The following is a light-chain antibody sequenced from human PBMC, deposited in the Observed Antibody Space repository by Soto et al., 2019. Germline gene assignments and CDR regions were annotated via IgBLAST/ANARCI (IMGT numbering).Light chain of an antibody. Sequence: EIVMTQSPATLSVSPGERATLSCRASQSVSRNLAWYQQKPGQAPRLLIYGASTRATGIPARLSGSGSGTEFTLTISSLQSEDFAVYYCQQYNNWPPGTFGQGTQVEIK. CDR2: GAS. J-gene: IGKJ1*01. V-gene: IGKV3-15*01. CDR3: QQYNNWPPGT. CDR1: QSVSRN.